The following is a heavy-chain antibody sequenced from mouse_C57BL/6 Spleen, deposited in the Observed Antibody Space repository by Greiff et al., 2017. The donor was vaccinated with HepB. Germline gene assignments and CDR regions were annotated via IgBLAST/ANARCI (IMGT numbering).Heavy chain of an antibody. J-gene: IGHJ4*01. Sequence: VKLMESGPGLVQPSQSLSITCTVSGFSLTSYGVHWVRQSPGKGLEWLGVIWRGGSTDYNAAFMSRLSITKDNSKSQVFFKMNSLQADDTAIYYCAKSGIYYGSSYAMDYWGQGTSVTVSS. CDR3: AKSGIYYGSSYAMDY. D-gene: IGHD1-1*01. CDR2: IWRGGST. CDR1: GFSLTSYG. V-gene: IGHV2-5*01.